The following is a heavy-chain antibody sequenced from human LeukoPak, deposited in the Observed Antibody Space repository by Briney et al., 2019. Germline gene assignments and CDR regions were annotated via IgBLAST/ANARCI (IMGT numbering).Heavy chain of an antibody. CDR1: GGSISGYY. Sequence: SETLSLTCTVSGGSISGYYWSWVRQPPGKGLEWIAFIYYSGDTNYNPSLKSRVTISVDTSKNQFSLKVSSVSAADTAVYYCARFQSMWLGRGSGYYYYMDVWGKGTTVTFSS. CDR3: ARFQSMWLGRGSGYYYYMDV. D-gene: IGHD6-19*01. J-gene: IGHJ6*03. CDR2: IYYSGDT. V-gene: IGHV4-59*01.